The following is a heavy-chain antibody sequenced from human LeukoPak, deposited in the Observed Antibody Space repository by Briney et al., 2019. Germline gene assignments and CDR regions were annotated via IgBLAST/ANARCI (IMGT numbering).Heavy chain of an antibody. CDR1: GYRFTSYW. V-gene: IGHV5-51*01. CDR2: IYPGDSDT. CDR3: ARRGVYATSPFDS. D-gene: IGHD2-8*01. Sequence: GESLKISCKGSGYRFTSYWIGWVRQIPGKGLEWMGVIYPGDSDTRYSPSFEGQVTISADKSISTAYLQWSTLKASDTAMYYCARRGVYATSPFDSWGQGTLVAVSS. J-gene: IGHJ4*02.